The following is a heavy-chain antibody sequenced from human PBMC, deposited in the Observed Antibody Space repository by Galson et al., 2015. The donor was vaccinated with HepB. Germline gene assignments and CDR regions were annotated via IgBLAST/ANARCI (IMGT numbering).Heavy chain of an antibody. CDR2: IGSSSRTI. D-gene: IGHD4-11*01. Sequence: SLRLSCAASGFTFSSYSMNWVRQAPGKGLEWVSYIGSSSRTIYYADSVKGRFTISRDNAKNSLYLQMNSLRAEDTAVYYCARDSPYTQHYFDYWGQGTLVTVSS. J-gene: IGHJ4*02. CDR1: GFTFSSYS. V-gene: IGHV3-48*04. CDR3: ARDSPYTQHYFDY.